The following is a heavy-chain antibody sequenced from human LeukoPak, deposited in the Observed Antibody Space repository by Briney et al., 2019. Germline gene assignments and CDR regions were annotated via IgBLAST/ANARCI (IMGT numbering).Heavy chain of an antibody. D-gene: IGHD3-10*01. J-gene: IGHJ4*02. CDR1: GYTFTGYY. CDR3: AREINSMVRGVSPMDY. V-gene: IGHV1-2*02. Sequence: ASVKVSCKASGYTFTGYYMHWVRQAPGQGLEWMGWINPNSGGTNYAQKFQGRVTMTRDTSISTAYMELSRLRSDDTAVYYCAREINSMVRGVSPMDYWGQGTLVTVSS. CDR2: INPNSGGT.